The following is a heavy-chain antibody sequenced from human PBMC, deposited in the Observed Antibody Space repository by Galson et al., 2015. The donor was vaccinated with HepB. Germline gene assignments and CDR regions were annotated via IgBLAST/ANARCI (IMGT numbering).Heavy chain of an antibody. V-gene: IGHV3-21*01. J-gene: IGHJ6*02. D-gene: IGHD1-14*01. Sequence: SLRLSCAASGFTFSYYTINWVRQAPGKGLEWVSSISGSSTYIYYTDSVWGRFTVSRDNSNDSLYLQMNSLRVGDTAVYYCARDRGRSDHGYYYGMDVWGQGTTVTVSS. CDR3: ARDRGRSDHGYYYGMDV. CDR2: ISGSSTYI. CDR1: GFTFSYYT.